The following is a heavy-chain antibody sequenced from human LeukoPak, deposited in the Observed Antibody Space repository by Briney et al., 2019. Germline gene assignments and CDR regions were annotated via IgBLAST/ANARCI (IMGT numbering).Heavy chain of an antibody. V-gene: IGHV3-30-3*01. CDR2: ISYDGSNK. Sequence: GSLRLSCAASGFTFSSYAMHWVRQAPGKGLEWVAVISYDGSNKYYADSVKGRFTISRDNSKNTLYLQMNSLRAEDTAVYYCARDPYYDFWSGHQIMCDYWGQGTLVTVSS. CDR3: ARDPYYDFWSGHQIMCDY. CDR1: GFTFSSYA. J-gene: IGHJ4*02. D-gene: IGHD3-3*01.